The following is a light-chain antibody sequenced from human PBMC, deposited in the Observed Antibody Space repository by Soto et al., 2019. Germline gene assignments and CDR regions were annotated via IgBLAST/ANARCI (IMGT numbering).Light chain of an antibody. CDR2: GAS. CDR3: QHYNFWPHT. J-gene: IGKJ2*01. Sequence: IVMTQSPATLSVSPGERATLSCKASQSVSILLAWYQQTPGQAPRLPIYGASTRATGVPARFSGSGSGTEFTLTISSLQSEDVSVYFCQHYNFWPHTFGQGTKVDIK. CDR1: QSVSIL. V-gene: IGKV3-15*01.